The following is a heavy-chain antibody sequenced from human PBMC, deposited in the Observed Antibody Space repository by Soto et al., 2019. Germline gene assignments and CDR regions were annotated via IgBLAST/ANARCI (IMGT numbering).Heavy chain of an antibody. CDR1: GFTFSNYW. Sequence: EVQLVESGGGLVQPGGSLRLSCAVSGFTFSNYWMSWVRQAPGKGLEWVANIKKDGSEKYYVDSVKGRFIISRDNGKKSLYLQMNDLRAEDTAVYYCAAILGMDVWGQGTKVTVSS. D-gene: IGHD3-3*02. J-gene: IGHJ6*02. V-gene: IGHV3-7*05. CDR3: AAILGMDV. CDR2: IKKDGSEK.